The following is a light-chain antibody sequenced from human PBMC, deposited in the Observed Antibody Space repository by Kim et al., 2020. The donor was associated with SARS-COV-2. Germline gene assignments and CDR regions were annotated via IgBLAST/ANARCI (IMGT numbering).Light chain of an antibody. CDR1: NIGSKN. J-gene: IGLJ3*02. CDR2: RDT. CDR3: QVWDSSGV. Sequence: YELTQPLSVSVALGQTARITCGGNNIGSKNVHWYQQKPGQAPVLVIYRDTNRPSGIPERFSGSNSGNTATLTISRAQAGDEADFYCQVWDSSGVFGGGTQLTVL. V-gene: IGLV3-9*01.